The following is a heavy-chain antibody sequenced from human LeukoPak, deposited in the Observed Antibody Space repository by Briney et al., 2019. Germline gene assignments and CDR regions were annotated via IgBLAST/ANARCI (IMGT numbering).Heavy chain of an antibody. D-gene: IGHD3-3*01. J-gene: IGHJ3*02. CDR1: GGSISSYY. Sequence: SETLSLTCTVSGGSISSYYWSWIRQPAGKGLEWIGRIYTSGSTNYNPSLKSRVTMSVDTSKNQFSLKLSSVTAADTAVYYCARDVTITIFGVVIPDAFDIWGQGTMVTVSS. V-gene: IGHV4-4*07. CDR3: ARDVTITIFGVVIPDAFDI. CDR2: IYTSGST.